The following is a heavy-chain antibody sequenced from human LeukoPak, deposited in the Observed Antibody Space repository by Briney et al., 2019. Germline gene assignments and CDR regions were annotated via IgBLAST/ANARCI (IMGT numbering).Heavy chain of an antibody. CDR3: ARHEGGWRVTYFDS. Sequence: SETLSLTCTVSGGFINGYYWSWIRQPPGKGLEWIGYIYYSGSTNYNPSLKSRVTISVDTSKNQFSLKLSSVTAADTAVYYCARHEGGWRVTYFDSWGQGTLVTVSS. CDR1: GGFINGYY. V-gene: IGHV4-59*08. D-gene: IGHD6-19*01. J-gene: IGHJ4*02. CDR2: IYYSGST.